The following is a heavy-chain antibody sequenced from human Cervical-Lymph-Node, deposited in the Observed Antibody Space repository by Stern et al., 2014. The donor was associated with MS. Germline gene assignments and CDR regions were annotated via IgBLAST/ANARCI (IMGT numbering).Heavy chain of an antibody. V-gene: IGHV1-69*01. CDR2: IITIFGTA. CDR1: GGTFSSYA. D-gene: IGHD1-26*01. J-gene: IGHJ6*02. Sequence: QLVQSGAEVKKPGSSVKISCKASGGTFSSYAISWVRQAPGQGLEWMGGIITIFGTANYAQEIQGRVTITAGESKSTAAQDVRSLRSEDTAVYYCARGELKEGLVRGMDVWGQGTTVTVSS. CDR3: ARGELKEGLVRGMDV.